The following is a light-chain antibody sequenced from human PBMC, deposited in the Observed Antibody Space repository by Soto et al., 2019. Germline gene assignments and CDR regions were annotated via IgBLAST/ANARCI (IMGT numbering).Light chain of an antibody. CDR2: GNN. J-gene: IGLJ2*01. CDR1: SSNIGAGFN. CDR3: QSYDTSLSGVV. V-gene: IGLV1-40*01. Sequence: QLVLTQPPSVSGAPGQRLTISCTGSSSNIGAGFNVHWYQQFPGTAPKLLIYGNNNRPSGVPDRFSGSKSGTSASLAITGLQAEDEADYYCQSYDTSLSGVVFGGGTKLTVL.